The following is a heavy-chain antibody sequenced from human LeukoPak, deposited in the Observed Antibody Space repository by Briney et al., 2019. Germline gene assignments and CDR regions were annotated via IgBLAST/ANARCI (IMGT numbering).Heavy chain of an antibody. J-gene: IGHJ4*02. V-gene: IGHV4-39*07. Sequence: SETLSLTCTVSGGSISSSSYYWGWIRQPPGKGLEWIGSIYYSGSTYYNPSLKSRVTISVDTSKNQFSLKLSSVTAADTAVYYCARASAAHIDYWGQGTLVTVSS. CDR3: ARASAAHIDY. CDR1: GGSISSSSYY. CDR2: IYYSGST. D-gene: IGHD6-13*01.